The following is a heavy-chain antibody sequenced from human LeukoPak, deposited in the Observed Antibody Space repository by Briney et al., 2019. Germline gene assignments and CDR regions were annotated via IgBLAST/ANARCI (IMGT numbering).Heavy chain of an antibody. CDR1: GGSMNNYY. J-gene: IGHJ4*02. V-gene: IGHV4-59*08. Sequence: SETQSLTCTVSGGSMNNYYWNWIRQPPGKGLEWIGYSYYSGSTNYNPSLKSRVNISVDTSKNQFSLNLSSVTAADTAVYYCARLGSVAMPFDYWGQGTLVTVSS. D-gene: IGHD2-2*01. CDR2: SYYSGST. CDR3: ARLGSVAMPFDY.